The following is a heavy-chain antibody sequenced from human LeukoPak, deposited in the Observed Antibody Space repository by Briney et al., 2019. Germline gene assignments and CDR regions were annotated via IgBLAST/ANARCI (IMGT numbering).Heavy chain of an antibody. J-gene: IGHJ4*02. Sequence: GGSLRPSCAASGFTFTNYAMTWVRQAPGRGLEWVSSISSTSSYIYYADSVKGRFTISRDNAKNSLYLQMNSLRAEDTAVYYCARGNGIITNYFDYWGQGTLVTVSS. D-gene: IGHD2-8*01. CDR1: GFTFTNYA. CDR2: ISSTSSYI. CDR3: ARGNGIITNYFDY. V-gene: IGHV3-21*01.